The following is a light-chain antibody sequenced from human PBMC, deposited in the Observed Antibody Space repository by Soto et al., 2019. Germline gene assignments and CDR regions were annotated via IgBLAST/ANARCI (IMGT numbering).Light chain of an antibody. CDR1: QDIDKY. V-gene: IGKV1-33*01. J-gene: IGKJ3*01. Sequence: DIEMTQSPPSLSASVGDRVTITCQASQDIDKYLNWYQQKPGKAPELLIYSASILETGVPSRFSGNGSGTDFTFTISTLQPEDVAAYYCQQYANLPLTFGPGTKVDI. CDR3: QQYANLPLT. CDR2: SAS.